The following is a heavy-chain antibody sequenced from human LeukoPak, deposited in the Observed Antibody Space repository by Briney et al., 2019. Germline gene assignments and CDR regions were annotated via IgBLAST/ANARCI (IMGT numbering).Heavy chain of an antibody. CDR3: AKDRVARGEYFDY. V-gene: IGHV3-23*01. CDR1: GFTVSSNY. Sequence: GGSLRLSCAASGFTVSSNYMSWVRQAPGKGLEWVSGISGSGDYTYHADSVKGRFTISRDNSKNTLYLQMNSLRAEDTAKYYCAKDRVARGEYFDYWGQGTLVTASS. D-gene: IGHD5-12*01. J-gene: IGHJ4*02. CDR2: ISGSGDYT.